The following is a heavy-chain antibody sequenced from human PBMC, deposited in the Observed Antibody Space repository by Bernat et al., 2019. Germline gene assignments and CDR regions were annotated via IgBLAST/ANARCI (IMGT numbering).Heavy chain of an antibody. D-gene: IGHD5-12*01. Sequence: QLQLQESGPGLVKPSETLSLTCTVSGISITSSSSYWGWIRQPPGKRLEWIGAIYYSGTTYYNPSLKSRVTMSVDASSNQFSLKMNALTAADTAVYYCARHLRQSGNTPDYWGQGTLVTVSS. CDR3: ARHLRQSGNTPDY. CDR2: IYYSGTT. J-gene: IGHJ4*02. V-gene: IGHV4-39*01. CDR1: GISITSSSSY.